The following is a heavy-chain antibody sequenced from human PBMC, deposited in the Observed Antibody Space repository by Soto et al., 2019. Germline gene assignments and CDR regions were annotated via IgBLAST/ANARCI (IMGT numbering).Heavy chain of an antibody. CDR2: IIPSGGRT. CDR1: GYTFTSYY. CDR3: TRGPWDAFDI. J-gene: IGHJ3*02. Sequence: ASVKVSCKTSGYTFTSYYIYWVRQAPGQGLEWMGIIIPSGGRTSFAQKFQGRVTMTKGTSTSTVYIELSSLRYEDTAVYYCTRGPWDAFDIWGQGTMVTVSS. V-gene: IGHV1-46*01.